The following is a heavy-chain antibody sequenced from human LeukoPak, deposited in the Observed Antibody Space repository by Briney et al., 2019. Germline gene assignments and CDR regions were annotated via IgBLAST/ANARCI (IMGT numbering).Heavy chain of an antibody. CDR2: ISDDGRHN. Sequence: GGSLRLSCAASGFPFSTYAMNWVRQAPGKGLEWVAVISDDGRHNYYADSVKGRFTSSRDNSKNTLYLQMNSLRAEDTAVYYCARPVGVKTTHFDYWGQGTLVTVSS. V-gene: IGHV3-30*04. CDR1: GFPFSTYA. CDR3: ARPVGVKTTHFDY. J-gene: IGHJ4*02. D-gene: IGHD4-11*01.